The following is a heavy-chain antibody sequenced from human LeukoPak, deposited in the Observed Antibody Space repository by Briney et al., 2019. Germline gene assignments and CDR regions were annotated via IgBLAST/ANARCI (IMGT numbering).Heavy chain of an antibody. CDR2: INGSGGST. CDR1: GFTFSSYW. Sequence: GGSLRLSCAASGFTFSSYWMTWVRQAPGKGLEWVSDINGSGGSTYYANSVKGRFTISRDNSKNTLYLQMNSLRAEDTAVYFCATSGLSRFGFWGQGTLVTVSS. J-gene: IGHJ4*02. CDR3: ATSGLSRFGF. D-gene: IGHD2/OR15-2a*01. V-gene: IGHV3-23*01.